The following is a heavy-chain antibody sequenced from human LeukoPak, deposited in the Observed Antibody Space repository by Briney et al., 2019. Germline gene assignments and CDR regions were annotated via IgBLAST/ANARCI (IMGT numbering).Heavy chain of an antibody. Sequence: GGSLRLSCAASGFTFSSYGMHWVRQAPGKGLEWVAVISYDGSNKYYADSVKGRFTISRDNARNSLYLQMDSLTAEDTAVYYCARDPYSGSYGSTYYYFMDVWGKGTTVTISS. CDR2: ISYDGSNK. D-gene: IGHD1-26*01. CDR1: GFTFSSYG. CDR3: ARDPYSGSYGSTYYYFMDV. V-gene: IGHV3-30*03. J-gene: IGHJ6*03.